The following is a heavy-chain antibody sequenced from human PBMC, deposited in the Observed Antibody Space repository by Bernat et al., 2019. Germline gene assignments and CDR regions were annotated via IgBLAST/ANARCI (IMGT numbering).Heavy chain of an antibody. D-gene: IGHD2-15*01. Sequence: EVQLVESGGGLVQPGGSLRLSCAASGFTFSSYWMHWVRQAPGKGLVWVSRINSDGSSTSDADSVKGRFTISRDNAKNTLYLQMNSLRAEDTAVYYCARDRGCSGGSCIDWYFDLWGRGTLVTVSS. CDR3: ARDRGCSGGSCIDWYFDL. CDR1: GFTFSSYW. V-gene: IGHV3-74*01. CDR2: INSDGSST. J-gene: IGHJ2*01.